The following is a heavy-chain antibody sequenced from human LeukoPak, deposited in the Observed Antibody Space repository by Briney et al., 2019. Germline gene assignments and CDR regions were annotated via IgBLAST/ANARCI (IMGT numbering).Heavy chain of an antibody. CDR2: ISAYNGNT. Sequence: ASVKVSCTASGYTFTSYGISWVRQAPGQGLEWMGWISAYNGNTNYAQKLQGRVTMTTDTSTSTAYMELRSLRSDDTAVYYCARDSWGQWLVREYFDYWGQGTLVTVSS. J-gene: IGHJ4*02. D-gene: IGHD6-19*01. CDR3: ARDSWGQWLVREYFDY. V-gene: IGHV1-18*01. CDR1: GYTFTSYG.